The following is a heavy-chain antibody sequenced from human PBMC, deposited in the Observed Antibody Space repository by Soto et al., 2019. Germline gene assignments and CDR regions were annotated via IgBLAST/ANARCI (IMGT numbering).Heavy chain of an antibody. Sequence: QITLKESGPTLVKPTQTLTLTCTFSGFSLTTRGVGVGWIRQPRGKALECLALIYWGDDKRYSPSLQSRLSITKDTSKNQVVLTMTNVDPVDTATYYCAHIPHYYQYDWFDPWGQGTLVSVSS. V-gene: IGHV2-5*02. CDR1: GFSLTTRGVG. J-gene: IGHJ5*02. D-gene: IGHD3-16*01. CDR2: IYWGDDK. CDR3: AHIPHYYQYDWFDP.